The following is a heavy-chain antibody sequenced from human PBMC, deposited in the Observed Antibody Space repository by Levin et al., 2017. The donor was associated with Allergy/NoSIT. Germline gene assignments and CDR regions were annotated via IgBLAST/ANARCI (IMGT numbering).Heavy chain of an antibody. CDR3: ARAGLRYYYGSGSPGYYVS. V-gene: IGHV4-34*01. CDR2: INHSGST. J-gene: IGHJ4*02. CDR1: GGSFSGYY. Sequence: SETLSLTCAVYGGSFSGYYWSWIRQPPGKGLEWIGEINHSGSTNYNPSLKSRVTISVDTSKNQFSLKLSSVTAADTAVYYCARAGLRYYYGSGSPGYYVSWGQGTLVTVSS. D-gene: IGHD3-10*01.